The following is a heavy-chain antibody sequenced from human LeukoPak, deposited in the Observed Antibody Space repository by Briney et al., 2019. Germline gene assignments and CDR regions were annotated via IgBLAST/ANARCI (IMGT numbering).Heavy chain of an antibody. V-gene: IGHV1-69*02. D-gene: IGHD2-15*01. CDR1: GGTFISYT. CDR3: ARGYCSGGSCYSLDY. CDR2: IIPILAIA. Sequence: SLKVSCKASGGTFISYTISWVRQAPGQGREWMGRIIPILAIANYARKFQGRVTITADKSTSTAYMELSSLRSEDTAVYYCARGYCSGGSCYSLDYWGQGTLVTVSS. J-gene: IGHJ4*02.